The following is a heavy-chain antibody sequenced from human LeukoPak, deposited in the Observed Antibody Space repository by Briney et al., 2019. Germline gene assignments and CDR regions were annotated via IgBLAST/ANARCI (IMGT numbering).Heavy chain of an antibody. CDR3: ARAAGIAAAGTENYYFDY. Sequence: KSSETLSLTCAVYGGSFSGYYWSWIRQPPGKGLEWIGEINHSGGTNYNPSLKSRVTISVDTSKNQFSLKLSSVTAADTAVYYCARAAGIAAAGTENYYFDYWGQGTLVTVSS. V-gene: IGHV4-34*01. D-gene: IGHD6-13*01. CDR1: GGSFSGYY. J-gene: IGHJ4*02. CDR2: INHSGGT.